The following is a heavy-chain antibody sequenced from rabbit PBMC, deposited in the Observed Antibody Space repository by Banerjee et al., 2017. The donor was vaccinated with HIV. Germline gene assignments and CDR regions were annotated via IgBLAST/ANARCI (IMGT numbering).Heavy chain of an antibody. J-gene: IGHJ4*01. CDR2: IYPRYGAT. CDR3: ARDGSGWGANFNL. V-gene: IGHV1S43*01. CDR1: GLDFISSFW. D-gene: IGHD4-1*01. Sequence: QQLVESGGGLVKPGASLTLTCKASGLDFISSFWICWVRQAPGKGLEWIATIYPRYGATDYANWVSGRFTVSLDNAQNTVFLQLNSLTAADTATYFCARDGSGWGANFNLWGPGTLVTVS.